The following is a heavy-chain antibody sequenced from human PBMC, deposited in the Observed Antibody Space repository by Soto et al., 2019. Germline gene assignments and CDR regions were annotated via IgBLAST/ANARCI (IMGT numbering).Heavy chain of an antibody. Sequence: EVQVVESGGDLVQPGGSLRLSCAASGFTIRNYVRSWVRQAPGKALEWVSGISGGSDRTYYADSVKGRFTIFKDNSKNTLYLQMISLRVEDTAVYHCEGSWTWGQGTMVTVSS. CDR2: ISGGSDRT. CDR3: EGSWT. V-gene: IGHV3-23*04. J-gene: IGHJ3*01. D-gene: IGHD5-12*01. CDR1: GFTIRNYV.